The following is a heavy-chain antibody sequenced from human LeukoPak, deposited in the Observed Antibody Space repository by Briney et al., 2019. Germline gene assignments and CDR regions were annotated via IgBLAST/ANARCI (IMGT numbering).Heavy chain of an antibody. CDR2: ISWNSGSI. V-gene: IGHV3-9*01. J-gene: IGHJ6*03. CDR3: AKGGYYYYYMDV. D-gene: IGHD3-16*01. CDR1: GFTFDDYA. Sequence: GGSLRLSCAASGFTFDDYAMRWVRQAPGKGLEWVSGISWNSGSIGYADSVKGRFTISRDNAKNSLYLQMNSLRAEDTALYYCAKGGYYYYYMDVWGKGTTVTISS.